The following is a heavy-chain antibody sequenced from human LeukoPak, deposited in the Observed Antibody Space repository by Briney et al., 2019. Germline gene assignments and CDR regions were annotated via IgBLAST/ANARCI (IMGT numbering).Heavy chain of an antibody. J-gene: IGHJ5*02. V-gene: IGHV4-59*01. D-gene: IGHD3-10*01. CDR2: IYYSGST. CDR1: GGSISSYY. CDR3: AREILLWFGEESWFDP. Sequence: SETLSLTCTVSGGSISSYYWSWIRQPPGKGLEWIGYIYYSGSTNYNPSLKSRVTISVGTSKNQFSPKLSSVTAADTAVYYCAREILLWFGEESWFDPWGQGTLVTVSS.